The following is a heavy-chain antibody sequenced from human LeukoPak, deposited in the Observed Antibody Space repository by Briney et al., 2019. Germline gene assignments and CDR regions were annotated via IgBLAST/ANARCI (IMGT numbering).Heavy chain of an antibody. CDR3: GRHRIAVAGRGAFDI. CDR2: INSDGSST. J-gene: IGHJ3*02. CDR1: GFTLSGDW. V-gene: IGHV3-74*01. D-gene: IGHD6-19*01. Sequence: PGGSLRLSCAASGFTLSGDWMHWVRQAPGKGLVWVSRINSDGSSTTYADSVKGRFTISRDNTKNTLYLQMNSLRAEDTAVYYCGRHRIAVAGRGAFDIWGQGTTVTVSS.